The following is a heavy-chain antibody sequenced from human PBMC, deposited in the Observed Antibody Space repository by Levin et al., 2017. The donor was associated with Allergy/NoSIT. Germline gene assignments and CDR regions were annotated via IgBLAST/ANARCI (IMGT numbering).Heavy chain of an antibody. Sequence: SETLSLTCTVSGGSISSYYWSWIRQPPGKGLEWIGYIYHSGSTNYNPSLKSRVTISVDTSKNQFSLKLSSVTAADTAVYYCARALYGDFDFDYWGQGTLVTVSS. V-gene: IGHV4-59*01. CDR1: GGSISSYY. D-gene: IGHD4-17*01. CDR2: IYHSGST. CDR3: ARALYGDFDFDY. J-gene: IGHJ4*02.